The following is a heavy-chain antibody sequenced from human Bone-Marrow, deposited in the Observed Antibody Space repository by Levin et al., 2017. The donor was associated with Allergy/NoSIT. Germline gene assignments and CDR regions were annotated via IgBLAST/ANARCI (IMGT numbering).Heavy chain of an antibody. CDR2: ISYDGNNK. CDR1: GFTFTNYG. D-gene: IGHD1-26*01. V-gene: IGHV3-30*18. J-gene: IGHJ4*02. Sequence: GGSLRLSCAASGFTFTNYGMHWVRQAPGKGLDWVAVISYDGNNKNTADSVKGRFSISRDNSKNTVHLQMNSLRPEDTAVYYCVKGGKWEPAWKSLDNWGQGTQVIVSS. CDR3: VKGGKWEPAWKSLDN.